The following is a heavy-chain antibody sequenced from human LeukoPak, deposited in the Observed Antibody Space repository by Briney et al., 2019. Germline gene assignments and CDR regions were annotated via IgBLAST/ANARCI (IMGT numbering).Heavy chain of an antibody. J-gene: IGHJ4*02. CDR3: ARDLMVRGVSDY. CDR1: GFTFSSYS. CDR2: ISSSSSYI. Sequence: GGSLRLSCAASGFTFSSYSMNWVRQAPGKGLEWLSSISSSSSYIYYADSVKGRFTISRDNAKNSLYLQMNSLRAEDTAVYYCARDLMVRGVSDYWGQGTLVTVSS. D-gene: IGHD3-10*01. V-gene: IGHV3-21*01.